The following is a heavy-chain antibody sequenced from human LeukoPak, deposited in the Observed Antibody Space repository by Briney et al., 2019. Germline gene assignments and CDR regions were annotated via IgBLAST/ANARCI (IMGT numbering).Heavy chain of an antibody. D-gene: IGHD3-10*01. Sequence: GGSLRLSCAASGFTFSYAWMHWVRQAPGKGLVWVSRINSDGSSTSYADSVKGRFTISRDNAKNTLYLQMNSLRAEDTAVYYCARACWFGELLYLDYFDYWGQGTLVTVSS. V-gene: IGHV3-74*01. CDR2: INSDGSST. CDR1: GFTFSYAW. CDR3: ARACWFGELLYLDYFDY. J-gene: IGHJ4*02.